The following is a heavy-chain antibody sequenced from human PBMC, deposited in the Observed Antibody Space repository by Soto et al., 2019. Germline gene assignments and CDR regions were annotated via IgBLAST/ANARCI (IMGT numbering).Heavy chain of an antibody. D-gene: IGHD3-3*01. CDR1: GFTFSSYA. Sequence: GGSLRLSCAASGFTFSSYAMHWVRQAPGKGLEWVAVISYDGSNKYYADSVKGRFTISRDNSKNTLYPQMNSLRAEDTAVYYCARGYDFWSGYLDYWGQGTLVTVSS. CDR3: ARGYDFWSGYLDY. J-gene: IGHJ4*02. CDR2: ISYDGSNK. V-gene: IGHV3-30-3*01.